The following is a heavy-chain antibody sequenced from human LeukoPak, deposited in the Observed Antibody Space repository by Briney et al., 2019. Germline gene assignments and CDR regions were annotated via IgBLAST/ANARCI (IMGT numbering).Heavy chain of an antibody. J-gene: IGHJ4*02. CDR3: ARGGYIDY. V-gene: IGHV3-74*01. CDR1: GFTFSDYW. Sequence: GGSLRLSCAASGFTFSDYWIHWVRQAPGKGLVWVSRINTDGSITSYADSVKGRFSISRDNAKNTLYLQMSSLRAEDTAVYYCARGGYIDYWGQGTLVTVSS. D-gene: IGHD5-12*01. CDR2: INTDGSIT.